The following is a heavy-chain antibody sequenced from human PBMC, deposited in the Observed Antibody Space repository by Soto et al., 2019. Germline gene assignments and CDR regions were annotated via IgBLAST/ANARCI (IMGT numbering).Heavy chain of an antibody. V-gene: IGHV4-61*01. D-gene: IGHD4-17*01. CDR2: VYYSGTT. CDR1: GGSVSDKTYY. Sequence: PSETLSLTCSVSGGSVSDKTYYWSRIRQPPGKRLEWIGYVYYSGTTNYNPSLKRRVTISVDLSKNRFSLRLSSVTTADTALYYCARTTAVPNTLRSRYFFDYWGQGTLVTVSS. CDR3: ARTTAVPNTLRSRYFFDY. J-gene: IGHJ4*02.